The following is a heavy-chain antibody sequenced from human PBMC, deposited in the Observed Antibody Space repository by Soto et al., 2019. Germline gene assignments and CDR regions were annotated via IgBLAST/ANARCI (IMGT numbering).Heavy chain of an antibody. V-gene: IGHV4-59*01. J-gene: IGHJ4*02. D-gene: IGHD1-26*01. CDR2: IHYSGQT. CDR1: GDSISCYY. Sequence: PSETLSLTCTVSGDSISCYYWSWIRQPPGKGLEWIGWIHYSGQTLYNPSLKTRLTISVDPSRNQFSLKLSSVTAADTAIYFCARYSERHPELDYWGQGPLVTVSS. CDR3: ARYSERHPELDY.